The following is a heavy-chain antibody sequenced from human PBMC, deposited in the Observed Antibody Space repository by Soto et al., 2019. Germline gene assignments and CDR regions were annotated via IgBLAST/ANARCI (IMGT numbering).Heavy chain of an antibody. Sequence: SVKVSCKASGGTFSSYAISCVRQAPGQGLEWMGGIIPIFGTANYAQKFQGRVTITADESTSTAYMELSSLRSEDTAVYYCARDKGPGYSYGRGTGDYWGQGTLVTVSS. CDR3: ARDKGPGYSYGRGTGDY. CDR2: IIPIFGTA. CDR1: GGTFSSYA. V-gene: IGHV1-69*13. J-gene: IGHJ4*02. D-gene: IGHD5-18*01.